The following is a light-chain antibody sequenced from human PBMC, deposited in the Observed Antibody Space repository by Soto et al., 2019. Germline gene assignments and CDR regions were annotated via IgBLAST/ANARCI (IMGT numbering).Light chain of an antibody. J-gene: IGKJ4*01. CDR1: QDITID. CDR2: DAS. CDR3: HKYNSFPPT. Sequence: QMTQSPSSLSASVGDTVTITSRASQDITIDVAWYQQKPGKPPSLLISDASTLHSGVPSRFSGSGYATDFTLTISNLQPEDVATYYCHKYNSFPPTFGGGTKVDVK. V-gene: IGKV1-27*01.